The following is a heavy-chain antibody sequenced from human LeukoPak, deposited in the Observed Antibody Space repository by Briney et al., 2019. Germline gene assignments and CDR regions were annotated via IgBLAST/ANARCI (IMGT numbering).Heavy chain of an antibody. CDR3: ARDSVTTTPRAFDI. V-gene: IGHV3-7*01. CDR1: GFTFSSYN. D-gene: IGHD4-17*01. Sequence: PGGSLRLSCAASGFTFSSYNINWVRQAPGKGLEWVANIKQDGSEKYYVDSVKGRFTISRDNAKNSLYLQMNSLRAEDTAVYYCARDSVTTTPRAFDIWGQGTMVTVSS. CDR2: IKQDGSEK. J-gene: IGHJ3*02.